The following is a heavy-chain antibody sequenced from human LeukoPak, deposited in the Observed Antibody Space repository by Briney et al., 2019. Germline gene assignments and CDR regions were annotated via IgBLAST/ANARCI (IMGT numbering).Heavy chain of an antibody. J-gene: IGHJ4*02. CDR3: AKGGTSIADAFDY. Sequence: GGSLRLSCAASGFTFSSYAMNWVRQAPGKGLEWVSGISGSGGSTEYADSVKGRFTISRDNAKNSLYLQMNSLRAEDTALYYCAKGGTSIADAFDYWGQGTLVTVSS. CDR2: ISGSGGST. D-gene: IGHD6-6*01. CDR1: GFTFSSYA. V-gene: IGHV3-23*01.